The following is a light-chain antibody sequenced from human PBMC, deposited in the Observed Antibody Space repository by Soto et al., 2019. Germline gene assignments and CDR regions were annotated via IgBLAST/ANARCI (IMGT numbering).Light chain of an antibody. J-gene: IGKJ4*01. Sequence: DIVMTQSPDSLAVSLGERATINCKSSQSVLFSSNNKNYLAWYQQKPGQPPKLLIYWASTRESGVPDRFSGSGSETDFTLTISSLQAEDVAVYHCQQYYATPSPTFGGGTKVDIK. CDR1: QSVLFSSNNKNY. CDR3: QQYYATPSPT. V-gene: IGKV4-1*01. CDR2: WAS.